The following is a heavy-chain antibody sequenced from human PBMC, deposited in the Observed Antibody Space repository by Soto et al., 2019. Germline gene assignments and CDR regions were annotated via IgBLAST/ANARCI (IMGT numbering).Heavy chain of an antibody. CDR1: GVTFSSYG. Sequence: GGSLRLCCAASGVTFSSYGMHWVRQAPDKGLEWVAVISYDGSNKYYADSVKGRSTISRDNSKNTLYLQMNSLRAEDTAVYYCANSYSSSWDDYYYYGMDVWGQGTTVTVSS. V-gene: IGHV3-30*18. D-gene: IGHD6-13*01. CDR3: ANSYSSSWDDYYYYGMDV. CDR2: ISYDGSNK. J-gene: IGHJ6*02.